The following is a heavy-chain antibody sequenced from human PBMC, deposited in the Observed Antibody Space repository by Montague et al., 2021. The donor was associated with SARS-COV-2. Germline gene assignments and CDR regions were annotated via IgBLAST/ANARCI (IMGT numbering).Heavy chain of an antibody. CDR3: AREFRTYGYGGHYCYFDL. CDR1: GGSISSSHW. V-gene: IGHV4-4*02. D-gene: IGHD3-10*01. J-gene: IGHJ2*01. CDR2: IYHSGST. Sequence: SETLSLTCAVSGGSISSSHWWSWVRQPPGKGLEWIGEIYHSGSTNYNPSLKSRGTIAIDKSKNQFSLKLSSVTAADTAVYYCAREFRTYGYGGHYCYFDLWGRGTLVTVPS.